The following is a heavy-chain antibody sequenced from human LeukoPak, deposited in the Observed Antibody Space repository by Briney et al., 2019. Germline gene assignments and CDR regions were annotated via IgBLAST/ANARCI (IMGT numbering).Heavy chain of an antibody. CDR1: GFTFSSYA. D-gene: IGHD6-6*01. CDR3: ARVYSSSFLNWFDP. J-gene: IGHJ5*02. CDR2: ISYDGSNK. Sequence: GWSLRLSCAASGFTFSSYAMHWVRQAPGRGLEWVAVISYDGSNKYYADSVKGRFTISRDNSKNTLYLQMNSLRAEDTAVYYCARVYSSSFLNWFDPWGQGTLVTVSS. V-gene: IGHV3-30*01.